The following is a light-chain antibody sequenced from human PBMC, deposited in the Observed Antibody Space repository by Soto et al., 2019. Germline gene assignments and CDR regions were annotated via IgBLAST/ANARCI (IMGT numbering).Light chain of an antibody. Sequence: QSVLTQPPSASGTPGQRVTISCSGSSSNIESNFVYWYHQFPGTAPRLLIYRNNQRPSGVPDRFSGSKSGTSASLAISALRSEDEADYYCTVWDDSLRGRLFGGGTKLTVL. CDR3: TVWDDSLRGRL. V-gene: IGLV1-47*01. CDR1: SSNIESNF. J-gene: IGLJ2*01. CDR2: RNN.